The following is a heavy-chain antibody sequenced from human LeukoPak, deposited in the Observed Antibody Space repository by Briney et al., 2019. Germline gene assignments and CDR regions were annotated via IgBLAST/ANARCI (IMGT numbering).Heavy chain of an antibody. CDR2: IYPGDSDT. J-gene: IGHJ4*02. V-gene: IGHV5-51*01. Sequence: GKSLKISCKGSGYSFTTYWIGWVRQMPGKGLESMGIIYPGDSDTKYSPSFQGQVTISADKSISTVYLQWSSLKASDTAMYYCARFGSRGIAAYWGQGTLVTVSS. CDR3: ARFGSRGIAAY. CDR1: GYSFTTYW. D-gene: IGHD6-13*01.